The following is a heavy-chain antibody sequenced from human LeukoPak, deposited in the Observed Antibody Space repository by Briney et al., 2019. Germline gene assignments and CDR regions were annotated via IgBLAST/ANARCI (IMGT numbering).Heavy chain of an antibody. CDR2: IDPSDSYT. J-gene: IGHJ4*02. Sequence: GESLKISCKGSGYSLTTYWISWVRQMPGKGLEWMGKIDPSDSYTNYSPSFQGHVTISVDKSISTAYLQWNSLKASDTAMYYCARRGSSRDGVGYWGQGTLVTVSS. V-gene: IGHV5-10-1*01. D-gene: IGHD6-13*01. CDR3: ARRGSSRDGVGY. CDR1: GYSLTTYW.